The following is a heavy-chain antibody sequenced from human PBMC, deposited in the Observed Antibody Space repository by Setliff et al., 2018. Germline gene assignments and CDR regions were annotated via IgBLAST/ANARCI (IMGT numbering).Heavy chain of an antibody. J-gene: IGHJ6*03. CDR3: IREGVDSRSSTDYRYYMDV. D-gene: IGHD3-22*01. CDR1: GGPFSSYG. CDR2: TIPIFGTT. V-gene: IGHV1-69*05. Sequence: SVKVSCKASGGPFSSYGISWVRQAPGQGLEWMGGTIPIFGTTDYAQKFRGRVTIITDESTSTAFMQLSSLRSEDTAVYYCIREGVDSRSSTDYRYYMDVWGKGTTVTVSS.